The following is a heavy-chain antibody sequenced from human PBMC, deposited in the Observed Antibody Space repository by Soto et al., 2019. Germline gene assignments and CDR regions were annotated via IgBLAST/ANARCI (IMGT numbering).Heavy chain of an antibody. CDR1: GFTFSSYG. J-gene: IGHJ4*02. D-gene: IGHD6-6*01. CDR3: ARDWQLVRRIGGFDY. CDR2: IWYDGSNK. V-gene: IGHV3-33*01. Sequence: QVQLVESGGGVVQPGRSLRLSCAASGFTFSSYGMHWVRQAPGKGLEWVAVIWYDGSNKYYADSVKGRFTISRDNSKNTLYLQMNSLRAEDTAVYYCARDWQLVRRIGGFDYWGQGTLVTVSS.